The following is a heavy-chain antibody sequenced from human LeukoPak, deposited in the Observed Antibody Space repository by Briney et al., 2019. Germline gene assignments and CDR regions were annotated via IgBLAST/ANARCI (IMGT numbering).Heavy chain of an antibody. CDR1: GFTFSSYA. V-gene: IGHV3-74*01. Sequence: PGGSLRFSCAASGFTFSSYAMHWVRQPPGRGLVWVSRINPGGSATTHADSVKGRFTISRDNAKNTLYLQMNSLRAEDTAVYYCARDLTGERDDWGQGTLVTVSS. J-gene: IGHJ4*02. CDR2: INPGGSAT. D-gene: IGHD7-27*01. CDR3: ARDLTGERDD.